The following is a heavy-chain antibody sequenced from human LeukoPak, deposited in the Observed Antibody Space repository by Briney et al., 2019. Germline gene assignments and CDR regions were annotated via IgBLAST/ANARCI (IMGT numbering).Heavy chain of an antibody. Sequence: GEPLKISCKGSGYNFIDFWIGWVRQMPGKGLEWMGNIYPGDSDTRYSPSFQGQATISADKSISTAYLQLTSLKASDTAIYYCARSPTPSSGIYQRALDIWGQGTMVTVSS. CDR3: ARSPTPSSGIYQRALDI. CDR1: GYNFIDFW. V-gene: IGHV5-51*01. J-gene: IGHJ3*02. D-gene: IGHD1-26*01. CDR2: IYPGDSDT.